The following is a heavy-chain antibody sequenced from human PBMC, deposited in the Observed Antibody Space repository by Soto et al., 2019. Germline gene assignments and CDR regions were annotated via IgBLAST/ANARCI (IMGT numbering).Heavy chain of an antibody. D-gene: IGHD1-26*01. CDR2: ISDTGDNT. V-gene: IGHV3-23*01. CDR3: AKDGATRAWFGP. CDR1: GFTFSRSA. J-gene: IGHJ5*02. Sequence: EVQLLESGGGLVQPGGSLRLSCAASGFTFSRSAMNWVRQAPGKGLEWVSLISDTGDNTYDADSVKGRFTIFRDNSKNMLYLQMNSLRAEDTAVYYCAKDGATRAWFGPWGQGTLVTVSS.